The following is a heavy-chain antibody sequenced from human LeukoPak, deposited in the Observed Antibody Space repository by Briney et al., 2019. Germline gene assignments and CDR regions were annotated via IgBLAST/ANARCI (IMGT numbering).Heavy chain of an antibody. CDR1: GYTFTGYY. Sequence: ASVKVSCKASGYTFTGYYTHLVRQAPGQGHERVGWINPNSGGTNYAQKFQGRVTMTRATSISTAYMELSRLRSDDRAVYYCARDFAGTTVAFDYWGQGTLVTVSS. D-gene: IGHD1-1*01. J-gene: IGHJ4*02. V-gene: IGHV1-2*02. CDR2: INPNSGGT. CDR3: ARDFAGTTVAFDY.